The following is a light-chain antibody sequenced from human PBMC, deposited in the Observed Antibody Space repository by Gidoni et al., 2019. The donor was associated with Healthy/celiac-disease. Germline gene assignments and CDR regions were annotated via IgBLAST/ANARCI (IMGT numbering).Light chain of an antibody. J-gene: IGKJ4*01. CDR2: AAS. Sequence: DIQLTPSPSSLSASVGDRVTIPCRASQSISSYLNWYQQKPGKAPKLLIYAASSLQSGVPSRFSGSGSGTDFTLTISSLQPEDCATYYCQQSYSTPLTFGGGTKVEIK. CDR1: QSISSY. CDR3: QQSYSTPLT. V-gene: IGKV1-39*01.